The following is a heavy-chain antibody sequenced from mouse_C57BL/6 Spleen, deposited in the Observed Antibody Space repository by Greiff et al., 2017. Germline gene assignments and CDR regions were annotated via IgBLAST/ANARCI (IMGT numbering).Heavy chain of an antibody. CDR2: IDPETGGT. V-gene: IGHV1-15*01. CDR1: GYTFTDYE. J-gene: IGHJ2*01. CDR3: TRWERNYGTGDY. Sequence: VQLVESGAELVRPGASVTLSCKASGYTFTDYEMHWVKQTPVHGLEWIGAIDPETGGTAYNQKFKGKAILTADKSSSTAYMELRSLTSEDSAVYYCTRWERNYGTGDYWGQGTTLTVSS. D-gene: IGHD2-1*01.